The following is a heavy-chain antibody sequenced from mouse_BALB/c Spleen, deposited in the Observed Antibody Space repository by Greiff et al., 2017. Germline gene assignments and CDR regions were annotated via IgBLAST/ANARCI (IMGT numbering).Heavy chain of an antibody. CDR3: ARSSFITTVVSFDY. J-gene: IGHJ2*01. Sequence: EVQLVESGGGLVQPGGSRKLSCAASGFTFSSFGMHWVRQAPEKGLEWVAYISSGSSTIYYADTVKGRFTISRDNPKNTLFLQMTSLRSEDTAMYYCARSSFITTVVSFDYWGQGTTLTVSS. CDR1: GFTFSSFG. V-gene: IGHV5-17*02. D-gene: IGHD1-1*01. CDR2: ISSGSSTI.